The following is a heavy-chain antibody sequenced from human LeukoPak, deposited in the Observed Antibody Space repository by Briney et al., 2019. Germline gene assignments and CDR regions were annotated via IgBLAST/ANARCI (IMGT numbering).Heavy chain of an antibody. V-gene: IGHV3-33*01. CDR2: IWYDGSNK. CDR3: AREGGDSSGYDAY. CDR1: GFTFSSYG. D-gene: IGHD3-22*01. Sequence: GRSLRLSCAASGFTFSSYGMHWVRQAPGKGLEWVAVIWYDGSNKYYADSVKGRLTISRDNSKNPLYLQMNSLRAEDTAVYYCAREGGDSSGYDAYWGQGTLVTVSS. J-gene: IGHJ4*02.